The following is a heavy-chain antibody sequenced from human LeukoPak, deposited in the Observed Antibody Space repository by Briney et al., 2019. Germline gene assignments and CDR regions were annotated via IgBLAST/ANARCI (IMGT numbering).Heavy chain of an antibody. J-gene: IGHJ4*02. CDR1: GYSLTNYY. V-gene: IGHV1-46*01. Sequence: GASVKVSCQSFGYSLTNYYVHWVRQAPGQGLAWMGEINPSGGSTSYAQKFQGRITVTRDTYTNTVYMDLSSLRSEDTATYYCARGAPTSRIGAGRFDYWSQGSLLTVAS. D-gene: IGHD5-12*01. CDR2: INPSGGST. CDR3: ARGAPTSRIGAGRFDY.